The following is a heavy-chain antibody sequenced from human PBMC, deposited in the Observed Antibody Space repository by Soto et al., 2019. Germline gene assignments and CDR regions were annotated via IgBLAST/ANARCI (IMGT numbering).Heavy chain of an antibody. CDR1: GFTFSSYA. V-gene: IGHV3-30*18. CDR2: MSYDANNQ. D-gene: IGHD3-16*02. CDR3: AKALGELSPESFDY. Sequence: QVQLVESGGGVVQPGRSLRLSCTASGFTFSSYAMHWVRQAPGKGLEWVAIMSYDANNQYYAESVKCRFTISRDNFKNALSLQMNSLRAEDSGVYYCAKALGELSPESFDYWGQGILVTVSS. J-gene: IGHJ4*02.